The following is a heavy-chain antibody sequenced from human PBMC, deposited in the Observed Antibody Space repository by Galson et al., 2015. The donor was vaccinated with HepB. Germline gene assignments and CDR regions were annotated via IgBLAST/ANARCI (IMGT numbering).Heavy chain of an antibody. CDR1: GFSLRTSGMR. D-gene: IGHD4-17*01. J-gene: IGHJ4*02. V-gene: IGHV2-70*04. CDR2: IDWDDDK. CDR3: ARMGYGDPLFDY. Sequence: PALVKPTQTLTLTCTFSGFSLRTSGMRVSWIRQPPGKALEWLARIDWDDDKFYSTSLKTRLTISKDTSKNQVVLTMTNMDPMDTATYYCARMGYGDPLFDYWGQGTLVTVSS.